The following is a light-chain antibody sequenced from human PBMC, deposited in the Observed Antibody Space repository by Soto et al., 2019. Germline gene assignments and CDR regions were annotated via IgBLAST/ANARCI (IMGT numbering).Light chain of an antibody. V-gene: IGKV1-9*01. J-gene: IGKJ1*01. CDR2: GAS. CDR3: QELNSYPRT. Sequence: QLTQSPSFLSASIGDRVTITCRASQGISTYLAWYQQKPGKAPKNLIYGASTLQSGVPSRFSGGGSGTEFTLTISSLQPEDFATYYCQELNSYPRTFGQGTKVDIK. CDR1: QGISTY.